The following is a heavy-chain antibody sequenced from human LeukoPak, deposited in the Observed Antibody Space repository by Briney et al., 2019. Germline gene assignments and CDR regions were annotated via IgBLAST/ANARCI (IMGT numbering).Heavy chain of an antibody. CDR1: GSTFSSYA. Sequence: PGGSLRLSCAASGSTFSSYAMSWVRQAPGKGLEWVSAISGSGGSTYYADSVKGRFTISRDNSQNTLYLQMNSLRAEDTAVYYCAKNSDSYYGMDVWGRGTTVTVSS. D-gene: IGHD3-10*01. V-gene: IGHV3-23*01. J-gene: IGHJ6*02. CDR2: ISGSGGST. CDR3: AKNSDSYYGMDV.